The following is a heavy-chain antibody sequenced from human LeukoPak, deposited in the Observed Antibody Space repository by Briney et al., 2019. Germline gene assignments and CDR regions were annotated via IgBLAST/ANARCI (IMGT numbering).Heavy chain of an antibody. CDR2: ITGSGDST. CDR3: GRDGRLIQLWFDP. D-gene: IGHD5-18*01. CDR1: GFTFSSYG. J-gene: IGHJ5*02. V-gene: IGHV3-23*01. Sequence: GGSLRLSCAASGFTFSSYGLSWVRQAPGKGLEWVSGITGSGDSTFYADSVKGRFTISRDNSKNTLYLQMNSLRADDTAVYYCGRDGRLIQLWFDPWGQGTLVTVSS.